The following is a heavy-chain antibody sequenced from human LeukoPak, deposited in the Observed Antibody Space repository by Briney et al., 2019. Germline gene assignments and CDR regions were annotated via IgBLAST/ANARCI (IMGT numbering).Heavy chain of an antibody. CDR2: MRYDGSNE. J-gene: IGHJ4*02. CDR1: GFTFSNCW. CDR3: ARVAVPGTYDY. D-gene: IGHD6-19*01. Sequence: PGGSLRLSCAASGFTFSNCWMSWVRQAPGKGLEWVAFMRYDGSNEYYADSVKGRFTISRDNSKNTLYLQMNSLRAEDTAVYYCARVAVPGTYDYWGQGTLVTVSS. V-gene: IGHV3-30*02.